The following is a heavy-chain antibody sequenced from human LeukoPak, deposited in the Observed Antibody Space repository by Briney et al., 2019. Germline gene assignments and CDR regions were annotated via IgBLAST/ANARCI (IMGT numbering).Heavy chain of an antibody. V-gene: IGHV3-21*01. CDR1: GFTFRSYS. Sequence: SGGSLRLSCEASGFTFRSYSMNWVRQAPGKGLEWVSSISSSSSYIYYADSVKGRFTISRDNAKNSLYLQMNSLRAEDTAVYYCARVYDSSGYYSAFDIWGQGTMVTVSS. CDR2: ISSSSSYI. D-gene: IGHD3-22*01. J-gene: IGHJ3*02. CDR3: ARVYDSSGYYSAFDI.